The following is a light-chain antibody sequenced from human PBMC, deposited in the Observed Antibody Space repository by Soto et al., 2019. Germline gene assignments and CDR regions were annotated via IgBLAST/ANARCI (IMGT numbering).Light chain of an antibody. Sequence: DIQMTQSPSSVSASVGDTVTITCRASQFINNWVAWYQQKPGKAPNVLIHGASNLQGGVPSRFSGSQFGAEFTLTITNLQPEDFANYFCQQANTFPHTFGQGTKVEIK. CDR1: QFINNW. J-gene: IGKJ2*01. V-gene: IGKV1D-12*01. CDR2: GAS. CDR3: QQANTFPHT.